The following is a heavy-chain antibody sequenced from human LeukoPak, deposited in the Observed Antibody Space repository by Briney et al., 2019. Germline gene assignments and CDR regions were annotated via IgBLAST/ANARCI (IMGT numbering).Heavy chain of an antibody. J-gene: IGHJ5*02. D-gene: IGHD6-13*01. CDR3: ARDLESSSWWNWFDP. CDR1: GFTFSTYW. Sequence: GGSLRLSCAASGFTFSTYWMSWVRQAPGKGLEWVANIKQNGSEKEYVDSVKGRFTISRDNAKNSLYLQMNSLRAEDTAIYYCARDLESSSWWNWFDPWGQGTLVTVSS. CDR2: IKQNGSEK. V-gene: IGHV3-7*01.